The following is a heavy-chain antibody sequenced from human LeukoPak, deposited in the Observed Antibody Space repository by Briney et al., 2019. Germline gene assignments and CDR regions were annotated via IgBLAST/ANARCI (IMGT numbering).Heavy chain of an antibody. J-gene: IGHJ5*02. CDR1: GGSFSVYY. D-gene: IGHD3-10*01. CDR2: INHSGST. V-gene: IGHV4-34*01. CDR3: ARGRGPFDP. Sequence: KPSETLSLTCAVYGGSFSVYYWSWIRQPPGKGLEWIGEINHSGSTNYNPSLKSRVTISVDTSKNQFSLKLSSVTAADTAVYYCARGRGPFDPWGQGTLVTVSS.